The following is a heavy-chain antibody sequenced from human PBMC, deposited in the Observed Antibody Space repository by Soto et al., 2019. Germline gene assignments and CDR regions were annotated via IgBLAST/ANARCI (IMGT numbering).Heavy chain of an antibody. V-gene: IGHV3-23*01. D-gene: IGHD6-13*01. CDR2: ISGSGGST. J-gene: IGHJ3*02. CDR3: AKDSYSSSWFHDAFDI. CDR1: GFTFSNAW. Sequence: GSLRLSCAASGFTFSNAWMNWVRQAPGKGLEWVSAISGSGGSTYYADSVKGRFTISRDNSKNTLYLQMNSLRAEDTAVYYCAKDSYSSSWFHDAFDIWGQGTMVTVSS.